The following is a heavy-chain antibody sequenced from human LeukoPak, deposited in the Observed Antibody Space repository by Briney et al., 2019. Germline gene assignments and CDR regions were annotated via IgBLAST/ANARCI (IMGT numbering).Heavy chain of an antibody. CDR1: GGSISSSSYY. J-gene: IGHJ4*02. Sequence: SETLSLTCTVSGGSISSSSYYWGWIRQPPGKGLEWIGSIYYSGSTYYNPSLKSRVTISVDTSKNQFSLKLSSVTAADTAVYYCARLVAARPIDYWGQGTLVTVSS. V-gene: IGHV4-39*01. CDR2: IYYSGST. CDR3: ARLVAARPIDY. D-gene: IGHD6-6*01.